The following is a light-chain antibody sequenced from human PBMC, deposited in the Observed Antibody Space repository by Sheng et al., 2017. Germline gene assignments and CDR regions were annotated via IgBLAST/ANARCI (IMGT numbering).Light chain of an antibody. CDR3: QQRTDWRT. CDR1: ESVNRF. J-gene: IGKJ1*01. CDR2: DAS. Sequence: DIVLTQSPATLSLSPGERATLSCRASESVNRFLAWYQQKPGQAPRLLIYDASHRATDIPVRFSGSGSGTDFTLTISSLEPEDFATYYCQQRTDWRTFGQGTRVE. V-gene: IGKV3-11*01.